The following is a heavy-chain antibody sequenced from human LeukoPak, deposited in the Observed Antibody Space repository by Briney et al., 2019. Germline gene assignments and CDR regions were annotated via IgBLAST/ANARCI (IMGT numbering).Heavy chain of an antibody. CDR3: ARQEALWFGELTFDY. J-gene: IGHJ4*02. D-gene: IGHD3-10*01. Sequence: GESLKISCKGSGYSFTSYWIGWVRQMPGKGLEWMGIIYPGDSDTRYSPSFQGQVTISADKSISTAYLQWSSLKASDTAMYYCARQEALWFGELTFDYWGQGTLVTVSS. V-gene: IGHV5-51*01. CDR2: IYPGDSDT. CDR1: GYSFTSYW.